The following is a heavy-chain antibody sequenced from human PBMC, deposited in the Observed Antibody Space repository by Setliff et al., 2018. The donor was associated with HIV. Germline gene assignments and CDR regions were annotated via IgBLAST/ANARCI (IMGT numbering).Heavy chain of an antibody. CDR3: ARDHGGKDY. Sequence: GGSLRLSCAASGFTFSSYWMSWVRQAPGKGLEWVANIKEDGSDKAYADSVKGRFTISRDNAKNSLYLQMNSLRVDDTAVYYCARDHGGKDYWGQGTLVTVSS. V-gene: IGHV3-7*01. CDR1: GFTFSSYW. CDR2: IKEDGSDK. J-gene: IGHJ4*02.